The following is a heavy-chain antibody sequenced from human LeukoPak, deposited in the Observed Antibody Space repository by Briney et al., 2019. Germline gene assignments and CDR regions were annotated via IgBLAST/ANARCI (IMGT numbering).Heavy chain of an antibody. CDR1: GGSISSSSYY. CDR3: ARAKDYDFWSGYSYYYYYMDV. D-gene: IGHD3-3*01. CDR2: IYYSGST. J-gene: IGHJ6*03. Sequence: SETLSLTCTVSGGSISSSSYYWGWIRQPPGKGLEWIGSIYYSGSTYYNPSLKSRVTISVDTSKNQFSLKLSSVTAADTAVYYCARAKDYDFWSGYSYYYYYMDVWGKGTTVTVSS. V-gene: IGHV4-39*07.